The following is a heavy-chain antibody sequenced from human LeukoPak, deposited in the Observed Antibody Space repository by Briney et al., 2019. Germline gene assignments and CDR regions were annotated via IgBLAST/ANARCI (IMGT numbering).Heavy chain of an antibody. J-gene: IGHJ4*02. CDR3: AKDQGLKTVAAAGSD. D-gene: IGHD6-19*01. Sequence: GRSLRPSCAASGFTFRSYGMHWVGQAPGKGLDWVAVMSYDGTTKYYGDSVKGRVTISRDNSKGTLYLQMDSLRPEDTAVYYCAKDQGLKTVAAAGSDWGQGTLVTVSS. CDR2: MSYDGTTK. CDR1: GFTFRSYG. V-gene: IGHV3-30*18.